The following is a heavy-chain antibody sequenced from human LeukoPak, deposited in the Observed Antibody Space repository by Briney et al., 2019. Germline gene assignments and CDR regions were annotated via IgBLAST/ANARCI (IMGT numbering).Heavy chain of an antibody. Sequence: QSGGSLRLSCAASGFTFNDYDMHWVRQAPGKGLEWVSLITGDGGTTYYVDSVKGRFTISRDNSRNSLYLQMNSLTTEDSAFYYCAKERSSGWQYFHYWGLGTLVTVSS. CDR3: AKERSSGWQYFHY. D-gene: IGHD6-19*01. CDR2: ITGDGGTT. V-gene: IGHV3-43*02. CDR1: GFTFNDYD. J-gene: IGHJ4*02.